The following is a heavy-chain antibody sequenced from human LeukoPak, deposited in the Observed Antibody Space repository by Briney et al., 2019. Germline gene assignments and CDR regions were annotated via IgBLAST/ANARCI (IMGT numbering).Heavy chain of an antibody. Sequence: GGSLRLSCAASGFSFTTYWMHWVRRGPGKGLVWVSRMNSDGSDTIYADSVKGRFTISRDNAKNTVYLHMDSLRAEDTAVYYCARGGGGHAFDVWGQGTMVTVSS. CDR2: MNSDGSDT. CDR3: ARGGGGHAFDV. J-gene: IGHJ3*01. V-gene: IGHV3-74*01. D-gene: IGHD2-15*01. CDR1: GFSFTTYW.